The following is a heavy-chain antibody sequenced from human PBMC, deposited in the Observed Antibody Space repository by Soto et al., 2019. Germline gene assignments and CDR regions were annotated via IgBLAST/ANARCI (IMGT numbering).Heavy chain of an antibody. J-gene: IGHJ4*02. CDR3: ARDREVTMRSFDY. CDR1: GFTFSNYA. D-gene: IGHD3-22*01. CDR2: ISYGGSNT. V-gene: IGHV3-30-3*01. Sequence: QVQLVESGGGVVQPGRSLRLSCAASGFTFSNYAIHWVRQAPGKGLEWVAVISYGGSNTYYADSVKGRFTISSDKSKKTLYLQMNSLRIEDTAVYYCARDREVTMRSFDYWGQGTLVTVSS.